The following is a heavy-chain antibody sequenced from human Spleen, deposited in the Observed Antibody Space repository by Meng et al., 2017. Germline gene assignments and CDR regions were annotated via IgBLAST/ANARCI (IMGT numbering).Heavy chain of an antibody. CDR2: IDWDDDK. D-gene: IGHD6-6*01. J-gene: IGHJ4*02. Sequence: SGPTLVKPTQTLTLTCTFSVFSLSTSGMCVSWIRQPPGKALEWLALIDWDDDKYYSTSLKTRLTISKDTSKNKVVLTMTNMDPVDTATYYCAHVKTSSSSPVGYFDYWGQGTLVTVSS. CDR1: VFSLSTSGMC. V-gene: IGHV2-70*12. CDR3: AHVKTSSSSPVGYFDY.